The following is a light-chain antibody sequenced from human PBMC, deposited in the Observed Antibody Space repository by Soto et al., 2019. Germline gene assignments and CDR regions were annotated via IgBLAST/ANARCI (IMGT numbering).Light chain of an antibody. CDR2: EVT. J-gene: IGLJ3*02. V-gene: IGLV2-8*01. CDR1: SSDVGGYNY. Sequence: QSALTQPPSASGSPGQSVTISCTGTSSDVGGYNYVSWYQQYPGRAPKLMIYEVTKRPSGVPDRFSGSKSGNTASLTVSGLQAEDEDDYYGSSYAASNNFYFVFGGGTKLTVL. CDR3: SSYAASNNFYFV.